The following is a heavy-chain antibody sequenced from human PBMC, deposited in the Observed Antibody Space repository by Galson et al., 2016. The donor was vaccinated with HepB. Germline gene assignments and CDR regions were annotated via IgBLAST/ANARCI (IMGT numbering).Heavy chain of an antibody. CDR3: ASDHGGNPGSDY. V-gene: IGHV3-30*03. J-gene: IGHJ4*02. D-gene: IGHD4-23*01. CDR2: VSSDETNK. CDR1: GFSFSSYG. Sequence: SLRLSCAASGFSFSSYGMHWVRQPPGKGLEWVALVSSDETNKFYADSVKGRFTISRDNSKNMLYLQMHSLRTEDTALYYCASDHGGNPGSDYCGQGTLVTVSS.